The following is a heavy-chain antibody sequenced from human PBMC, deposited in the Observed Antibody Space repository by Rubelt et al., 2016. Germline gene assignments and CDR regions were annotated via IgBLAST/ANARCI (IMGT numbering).Heavy chain of an antibody. CDR3: AHRREKNGGWNVGYFDY. CDR1: GFSLSTSGVG. V-gene: IGHV2-5*02. Sequence: QITLKESGPTLVQPTQTLTLTCTFSGFSLSTSGVGVGWIRQPPGKALEWLALIYWDADNRYSPSLKSRLAVTRDTSKNQVVLTMTNMDPVDAATYYCAHRREKNGGWNVGYFDYWGLGTLITVSS. CDR2: IYWDADN. J-gene: IGHJ4*02. D-gene: IGHD1-1*01.